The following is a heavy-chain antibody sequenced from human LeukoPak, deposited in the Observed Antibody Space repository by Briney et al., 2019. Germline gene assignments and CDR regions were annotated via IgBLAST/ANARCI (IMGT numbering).Heavy chain of an antibody. J-gene: IGHJ4*02. V-gene: IGHV3-21*01. D-gene: IGHD3-16*02. Sequence: GGSLRLSCAASGFTFSSYSMNWVRQAPGKGLEWVSSISSSSSYIYYADSVKGRFTISRDDAKNSLYLQMNSLRAEDTAVYYCARDYDYVWGSYRTKFDYWGQGTLVTVSS. CDR2: ISSSSSYI. CDR1: GFTFSSYS. CDR3: ARDYDYVWGSYRTKFDY.